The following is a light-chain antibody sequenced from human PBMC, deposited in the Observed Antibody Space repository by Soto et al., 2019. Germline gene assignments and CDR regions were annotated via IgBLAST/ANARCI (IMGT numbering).Light chain of an antibody. V-gene: IGKV3-20*01. Sequence: EICLTQSPGTLSLSLGERATLSCGASQSVSNNYLAWYKQKPRHAPRLLIYDASNRATGIPARLSGSGSGTEFTLTISSLAPDDFAVYYCQQYGSPGTFGQGTKVDIK. J-gene: IGKJ1*01. CDR2: DAS. CDR3: QQYGSPGT. CDR1: QSVSNNY.